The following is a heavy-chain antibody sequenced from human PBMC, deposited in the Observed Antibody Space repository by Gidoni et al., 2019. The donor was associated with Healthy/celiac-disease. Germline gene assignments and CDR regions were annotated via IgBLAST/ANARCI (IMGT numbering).Heavy chain of an antibody. CDR3: AKDLHPYGIVGATPYY. J-gene: IGHJ4*02. Sequence: EVQLLESGGGLVQPGGSLRLSCAASGLTFSSSARSWVRLAPGKGLELVSAISGSGGSTYYANSVKGRFTISRDNSKNTLYLEMNSLRAEDTAVYYCAKDLHPYGIVGATPYYGGQGTLVTVSS. V-gene: IGHV3-23*01. D-gene: IGHD1-26*01. CDR1: GLTFSSSA. CDR2: ISGSGGST.